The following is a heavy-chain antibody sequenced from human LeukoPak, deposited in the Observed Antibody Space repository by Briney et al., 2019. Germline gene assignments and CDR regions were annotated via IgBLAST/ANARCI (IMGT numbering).Heavy chain of an antibody. CDR2: IYYSGST. CDR1: GGSISSYY. D-gene: IGHD6-13*01. J-gene: IGHJ4*02. V-gene: IGHV4-59*01. Sequence: KSSETLSLTCTVSGGSISSYYWSWIRQPPGKGLEWIGYIYYSGSTNYNPSLKSRVTISVDTSKNQFSLKLSSVTAADTAVYYCARIAAAGLWVPDRVDYWGQGTLVTVSS. CDR3: ARIAAAGLWVPDRVDY.